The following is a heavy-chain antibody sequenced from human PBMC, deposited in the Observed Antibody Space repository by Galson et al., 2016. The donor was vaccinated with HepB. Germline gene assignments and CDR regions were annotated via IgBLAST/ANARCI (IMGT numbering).Heavy chain of an antibody. V-gene: IGHV3-7*04. CDR1: GFTFSSYW. CDR2: IKADGSEK. Sequence: SLRLSCAESGFTFSSYWMSWVRQAPGKGLEWVANIKADGSEKYYVDSVKGRFTISRDNAKNSLYLQMNSLRAEDTAVYYCARGPGYSGYDGWGQGTLVTVSS. J-gene: IGHJ4*02. D-gene: IGHD5-12*01. CDR3: ARGPGYSGYDG.